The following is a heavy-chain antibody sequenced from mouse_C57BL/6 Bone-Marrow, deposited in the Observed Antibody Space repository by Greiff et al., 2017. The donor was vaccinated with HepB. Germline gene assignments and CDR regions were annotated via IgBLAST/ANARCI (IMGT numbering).Heavy chain of an antibody. CDR2: IYPSDSET. CDR1: GYTFTSYW. V-gene: IGHV1-61*01. CDR3: VGNCA. Sequence: QVQLQQPGAELVRPGSSVKLSCKASGYTFTSYWMEWVHQRPGQGLEWIGNIYPSDSETHYNQKFKDKATLTVDKSSSTAYMQLSSLTSEDSAVCYCVGNCAGGQGTTLTVTA. D-gene: IGHD2-1*01. J-gene: IGHJ2*01.